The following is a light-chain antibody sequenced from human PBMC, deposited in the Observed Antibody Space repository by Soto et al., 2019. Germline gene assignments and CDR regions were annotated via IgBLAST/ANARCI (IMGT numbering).Light chain of an antibody. V-gene: IGKV3-15*01. J-gene: IGKJ4*01. CDR2: DVS. CDR1: QNIWNK. CDR3: QHYNDWPLT. Sequence: EIVMTQPPATLSVSPGERVTLSRRASQNIWNKLAWYQQRPGQTPRLLMYDVSSRASGIPARFTGSGSQTELTLTINSLQSEDFAVYYCQHYNDWPLTFGGGTKVDIK.